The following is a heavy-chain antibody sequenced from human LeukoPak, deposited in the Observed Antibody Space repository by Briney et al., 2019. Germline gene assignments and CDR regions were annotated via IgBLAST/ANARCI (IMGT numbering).Heavy chain of an antibody. CDR1: GFTFRSYG. Sequence: PGKSLRLSCAASGFTFRSYGIHWVRQAPGKGLEWVAVMSYDGTNEYYADSLKGRFTISRDNSKNSLYLQMNSLRAEDTAIYYCAKDWDWVLLIFDYWGQGTLVTVSS. D-gene: IGHD1-26*01. V-gene: IGHV3-30*18. J-gene: IGHJ4*02. CDR3: AKDWDWVLLIFDY. CDR2: MSYDGTNE.